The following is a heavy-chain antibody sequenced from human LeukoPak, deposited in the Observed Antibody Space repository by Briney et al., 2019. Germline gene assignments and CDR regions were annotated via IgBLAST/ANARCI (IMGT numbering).Heavy chain of an antibody. D-gene: IGHD6-13*01. CDR2: IYYSGST. CDR1: GGSISSSSYY. V-gene: IGHV4-39*07. CDR3: ASLAAAGTGPNRGYYYMDV. J-gene: IGHJ6*03. Sequence: PSETLSLTCTVSGGSISSSSYYWGWIRQPPGKGLEWIGSIYYSGSTNYNPSLKSRVTISVDKSKNQFSLKLSSVTAADTAVYYCASLAAAGTGPNRGYYYMDVWGKGTTVTVSS.